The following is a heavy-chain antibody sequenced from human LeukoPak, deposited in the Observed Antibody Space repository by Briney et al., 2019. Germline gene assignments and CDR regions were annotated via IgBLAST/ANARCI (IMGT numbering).Heavy chain of an antibody. CDR1: GFTFSSYA. CDR2: ISYDGSNK. Sequence: GGSLRLSCAASGFTFSSYAMHWVRQAPGKGLEWVAVISYDGSNKYYADSVKGRFTISRDNAKNSLYLQMNSLRAEDTAVYYCARDSGGSGYLGPDAFDIWGQGTMVTVSS. CDR3: ARDSGGSGYLGPDAFDI. J-gene: IGHJ3*02. V-gene: IGHV3-30*04. D-gene: IGHD2-15*01.